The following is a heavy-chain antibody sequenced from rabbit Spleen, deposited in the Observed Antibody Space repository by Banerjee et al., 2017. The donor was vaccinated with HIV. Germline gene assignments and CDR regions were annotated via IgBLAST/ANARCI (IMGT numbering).Heavy chain of an antibody. CDR2: IHTTSSHYT. CDR1: GFDFSSDYY. V-gene: IGHV1S40*01. CDR3: ARGSGLHTYGWPSYTITTDYFDL. D-gene: IGHD6-1*01. J-gene: IGHJ4*01. Sequence: QSLEESGGGLVQPEGSLTLTCTASGFDFSSDYYMCWVRQAPGKGLEWIACIHTTSSHYTVYGAWTKGRFTISKTSSTTVTLQVTSLTAADTATYFCARGSGLHTYGWPSYTITTDYFDLWGPGTLVTVS.